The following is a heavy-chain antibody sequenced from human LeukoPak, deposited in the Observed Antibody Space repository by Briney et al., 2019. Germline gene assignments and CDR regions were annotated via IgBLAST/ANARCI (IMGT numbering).Heavy chain of an antibody. CDR1: GGSISSTNW. CDR2: IYHGGST. J-gene: IGHJ4*02. V-gene: IGHV4-4*02. CDR3: ARTSGIHEGYYFDY. D-gene: IGHD1-26*01. Sequence: PSETLSLTCAVSGGSISSTNWWSWVRQPPGKGLEWIGEIYHGGSTNYNPSLKSRVIISVDKSKNQFSLKLSSVIAADTAVYYCARTSGIHEGYYFDYWGQGTLVTVSS.